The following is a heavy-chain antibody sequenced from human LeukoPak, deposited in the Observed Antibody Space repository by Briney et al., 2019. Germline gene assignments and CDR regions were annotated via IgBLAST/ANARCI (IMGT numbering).Heavy chain of an antibody. Sequence: SQTLSLTCAISGGSVSSNSAAWNWIRQSPSRGLEWLGRTYYRSKWYNDYAVSVKSRITINPDTSKNQFSLQLNSVTPEDTAVYYCARETNYYDSSGYYHRLFDYWGQGTLVTVSS. J-gene: IGHJ4*02. CDR3: ARETNYYDSSGYYHRLFDY. D-gene: IGHD3-22*01. CDR1: GGSVSSNSAA. V-gene: IGHV6-1*01. CDR2: TYYRSKWYN.